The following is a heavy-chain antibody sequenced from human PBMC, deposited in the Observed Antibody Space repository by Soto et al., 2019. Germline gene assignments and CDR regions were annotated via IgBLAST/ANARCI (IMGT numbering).Heavy chain of an antibody. CDR3: ARGGYYDSSGARNYHYYGMDV. CDR2: ISPYNDDT. CDR1: GYSFSSYG. D-gene: IGHD3-22*01. Sequence: ASVKVSCKASGYSFSSYGITWVRQAPGQGLKWLGWISPYNDDTKYAQRLQGRVTMTTDTSTRTAYMDIRGLRSDDTAIYCCARGGYYDSSGARNYHYYGMDVWGQGTTVTVSS. V-gene: IGHV1-18*01. J-gene: IGHJ6*02.